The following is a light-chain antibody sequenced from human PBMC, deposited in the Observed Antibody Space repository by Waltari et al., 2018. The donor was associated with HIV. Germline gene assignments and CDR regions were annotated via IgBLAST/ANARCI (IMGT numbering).Light chain of an antibody. CDR1: QSISSN. Sequence: EIVMTQSPATLSVSPGERATLSCRASQSISSNLAWYQQRLGQAPRLLIYDASIRATGIPVRFSGSGSGTEFTLNISSLQSEDFAVYYCQQYNNWPPWTFGQGTKVEIE. CDR2: DAS. J-gene: IGKJ1*01. CDR3: QQYNNWPPWT. V-gene: IGKV3-15*01.